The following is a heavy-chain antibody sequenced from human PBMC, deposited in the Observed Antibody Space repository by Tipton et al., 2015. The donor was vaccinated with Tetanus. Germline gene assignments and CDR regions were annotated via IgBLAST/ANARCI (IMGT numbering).Heavy chain of an antibody. CDR1: GGSISSYY. D-gene: IGHD6-13*01. Sequence: TLSLTCTVSGGSISSYYWSWIRQPPGKGLEWIGYIYYSGSTNYNPSLKSRVTISVDTSKNHFSLKLSSVTAADTAVYFCAREVAAPGTNWFDPWGPGTLVAGSS. V-gene: IGHV4-59*01. CDR3: AREVAAPGTNWFDP. J-gene: IGHJ5*02. CDR2: IYYSGST.